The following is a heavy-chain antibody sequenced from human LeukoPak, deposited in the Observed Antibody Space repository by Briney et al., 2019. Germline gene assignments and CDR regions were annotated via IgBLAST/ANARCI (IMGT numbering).Heavy chain of an antibody. J-gene: IGHJ2*01. CDR3: AKPSTVSTFWYFDL. CDR2: ISGSGGST. CDR1: EFTFSSYA. V-gene: IGHV3-23*01. Sequence: PGGSLRLSCAASEFTFSSYALSWVRQAPGKGLEWVSSISGSGGSTYYADSVKGRFTISRDNSKNTLYLQMNSLRAEDTAVYYCAKPSTVSTFWYFDLWGRGTLVTVSS. D-gene: IGHD4-17*01.